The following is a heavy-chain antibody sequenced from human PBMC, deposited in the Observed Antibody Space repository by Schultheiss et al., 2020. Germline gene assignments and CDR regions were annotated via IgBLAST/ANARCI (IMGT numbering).Heavy chain of an antibody. D-gene: IGHD3-3*01. CDR1: GDSISSYY. J-gene: IGHJ6*02. CDR2: INHSGST. V-gene: IGHV4-34*01. Sequence: SETLSLTCTVSGDSISSYYWSWIRQPPGKGLEWIGEINHSGSTNYNPSLKSRVTISVDTSKNQFSLKLSSVTAADTAVYYCAKEVDFWSGPYYYYYGMDVWGQGTTVTVSS. CDR3: AKEVDFWSGPYYYYYGMDV.